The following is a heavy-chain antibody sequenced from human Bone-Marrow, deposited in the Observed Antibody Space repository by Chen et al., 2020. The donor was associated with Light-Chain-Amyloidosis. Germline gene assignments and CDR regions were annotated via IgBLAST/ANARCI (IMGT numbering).Heavy chain of an antibody. CDR3: AGDRLGAQGSAFDL. Sequence: AQLAPSGAEVKRPGAAEKVACKSSGHSVYYHYKHWARQAPGHGLEGLGHIHPVTCSTDYPQKLQGRVTMTRDASTSTVDFQMSGLSSDDTAVYYCAGDRLGAQGSAFDLWGQGTMVTVS. CDR2: IHPVTCST. CDR1: GHSVYYHY. V-gene: IGHV1-2*06. J-gene: IGHJ3*01. D-gene: IGHD1-26*01.